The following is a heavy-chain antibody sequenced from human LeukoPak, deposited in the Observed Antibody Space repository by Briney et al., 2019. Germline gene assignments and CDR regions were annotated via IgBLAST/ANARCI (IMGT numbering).Heavy chain of an antibody. Sequence: ASVKVSCTASGYTFTTYPIHWVRQAPGQRLEWMGWSNTGNAYTEFSQKFQGRVTITTDTSASAIYMELSSLRSEDTAVYYFAREDIGATRVPDYWGQGTLVNVSS. V-gene: IGHV1-3*04. CDR2: SNTGNAYT. CDR1: GYTFTTYP. CDR3: AREDIGATRVPDY. J-gene: IGHJ4*02. D-gene: IGHD5-12*01.